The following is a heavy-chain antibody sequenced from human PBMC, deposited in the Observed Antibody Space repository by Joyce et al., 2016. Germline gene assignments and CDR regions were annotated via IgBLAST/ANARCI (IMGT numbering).Heavy chain of an antibody. CDR3: AREMGSVVTPSAVDY. J-gene: IGHJ4*02. CDR2: IFYSRSP. Sequence: QLQLQESGPGLVKPSETLSLTCTVSGGSISSTSYYWGWIRQPPGKGLEWIWTIFYSRSPYYNPSLRSRVTILGDTSMNQFSLKVLSVTAADTSVYYCAREMGSVVTPSAVDYWGRGTLVTVSS. D-gene: IGHD4-23*01. CDR1: GGSISSTSYY. V-gene: IGHV4-39*07.